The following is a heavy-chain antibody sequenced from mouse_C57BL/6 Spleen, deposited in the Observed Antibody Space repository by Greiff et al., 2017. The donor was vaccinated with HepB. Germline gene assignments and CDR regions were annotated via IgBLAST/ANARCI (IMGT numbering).Heavy chain of an antibody. CDR3: ARWGITTVVATGYFDV. CDR1: GFTFSDYG. J-gene: IGHJ1*03. D-gene: IGHD1-1*01. V-gene: IGHV5-17*01. Sequence: EVKLVESGGGLVKPGGSLKLSCAASGFTFSDYGMHWVRQAPEKGLEWVPYISSGSSTIYYADTVKGRFTISRDNAKNTLFLQMTSLRSEDTAMYYCARWGITTVVATGYFDVWDTGTTVTVSS. CDR2: ISSGSSTI.